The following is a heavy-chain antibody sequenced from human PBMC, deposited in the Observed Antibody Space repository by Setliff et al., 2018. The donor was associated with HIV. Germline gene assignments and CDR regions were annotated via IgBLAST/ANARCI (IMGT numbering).Heavy chain of an antibody. J-gene: IGHJ4*02. CDR1: GGSISRSSYF. V-gene: IGHV4-39*01. CDR2: VSYSEKT. D-gene: IGHD1-26*01. CDR3: ATSENRVTDY. Sequence: SETLSLTCTVSGGSISRSSYFWTWIRQRPGQGLEWIGYIYYNGRVSYSEKTYYSPSLKSRVTMSIDTSKNEFSLNLSSVTAADTALYFCATSENRVTDYWGQGIKVTVSS.